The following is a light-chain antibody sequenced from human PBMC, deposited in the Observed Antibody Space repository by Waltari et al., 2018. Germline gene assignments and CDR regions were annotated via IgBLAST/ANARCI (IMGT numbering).Light chain of an antibody. CDR2: GAS. Sequence: DIQLTQSPSFLSASVGDRVTITCRASQGIRTFLAWYQKGPGKAPKLLIYGASTLQIGVPSRFSGSGSGREFTLTISSLQPEDFATYYCQQLNDYPRTFGQGTKVDIK. CDR3: QQLNDYPRT. V-gene: IGKV1-9*01. J-gene: IGKJ1*01. CDR1: QGIRTF.